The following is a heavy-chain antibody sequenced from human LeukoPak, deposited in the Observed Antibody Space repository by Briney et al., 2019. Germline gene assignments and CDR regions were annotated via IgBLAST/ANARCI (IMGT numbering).Heavy chain of an antibody. V-gene: IGHV4-61*02. CDR3: ARGHQWKPLDY. D-gene: IGHD1-26*01. Sequence: SETLSLTCSVSGDSIRSGTYYWSWIRQPAGKGLEWIGRIYTSGSTSYNPALKSRVTISVDTSKNQFSLKLTSVTAADTAVYYCARGHQWKPLDYWGQGTLVAVSS. J-gene: IGHJ4*02. CDR2: IYTSGST. CDR1: GDSIRSGTYY.